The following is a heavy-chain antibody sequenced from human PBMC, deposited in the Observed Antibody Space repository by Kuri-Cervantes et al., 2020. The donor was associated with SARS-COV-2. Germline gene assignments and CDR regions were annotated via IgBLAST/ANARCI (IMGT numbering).Heavy chain of an antibody. D-gene: IGHD2-15*01. CDR1: GGSFSGYY. Sequence: GSLRLSCAVYGGSFSGYYWSWIRQPPGKGLEWIGSIYYSGSTYYNPSLKSRVTISVDTSKNQFSLKLSSVTAADTAVYYCARQEVVAATNWFDPWGQGTLVTVSS. CDR3: ARQEVVAATNWFDP. J-gene: IGHJ5*02. CDR2: IYYSGST. V-gene: IGHV4-34*01.